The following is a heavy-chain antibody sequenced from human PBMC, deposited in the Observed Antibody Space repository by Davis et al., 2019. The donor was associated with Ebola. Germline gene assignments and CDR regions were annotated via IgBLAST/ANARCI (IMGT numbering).Heavy chain of an antibody. CDR1: GYTFTSYD. D-gene: IGHD5-18*01. V-gene: IGHV1-18*01. CDR3: ARDGYFYAADY. CDR2: MNPNSGNT. Sequence: ASVKVSCKASGYTFTSYDINWVRQATGQGLEWMGWMNPNSGNTNYAQKLQGRVTMTTDTSTSTAYMELRSLRSDDTAVYYCARDGYFYAADYWGQGTLVTVSS. J-gene: IGHJ4*02.